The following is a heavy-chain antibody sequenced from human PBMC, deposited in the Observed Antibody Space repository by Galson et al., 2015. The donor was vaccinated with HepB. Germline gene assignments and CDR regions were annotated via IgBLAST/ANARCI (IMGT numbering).Heavy chain of an antibody. CDR2: ISYDGSNK. Sequence: SLRLSCAASGFTFSSYAMHWVRQAPGKGLEWVAVISYDGSNKYYADSVKGRFTISRDNSKNTLYLQMNSLRAEDTAVYYCARGGSGLVRLGNDYWGQGTLVTVSS. J-gene: IGHJ4*02. V-gene: IGHV3-30-3*01. CDR1: GFTFSSYA. D-gene: IGHD3/OR15-3a*01. CDR3: ARGGSGLVRLGNDY.